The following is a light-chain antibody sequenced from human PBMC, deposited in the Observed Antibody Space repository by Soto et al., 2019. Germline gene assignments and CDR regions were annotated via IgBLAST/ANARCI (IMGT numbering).Light chain of an antibody. CDR3: QQYNSFAPYS. V-gene: IGKV1-5*01. Sequence: DIQMTQSPSTLSASVGDRVTITCRSSQSISFWLAWYQQKPGKAPKLLIYDASTLYSGVPSRFSGSRSGTEFTLPIISLQPDDFGSYYCQQYNSFAPYSFGQGTKLEI. CDR1: QSISFW. J-gene: IGKJ2*03. CDR2: DAS.